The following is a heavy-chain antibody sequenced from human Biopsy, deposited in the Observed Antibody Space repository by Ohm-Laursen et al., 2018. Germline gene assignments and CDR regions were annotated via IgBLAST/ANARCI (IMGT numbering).Heavy chain of an antibody. V-gene: IGHV4-39*01. CDR2: IFYSGIN. Sequence: PSLTLSLTCTVSGGSVSSIVAYWAWIRQPPGKGLESIGSIFYSGINYYNPSLQSRVTMSIDTSKNQFSLNLTSVTAADTAVYYCARHPTGFWFDPWGQGTLVIVSS. CDR1: GGSVSSIVAY. CDR3: ARHPTGFWFDP. J-gene: IGHJ5*02.